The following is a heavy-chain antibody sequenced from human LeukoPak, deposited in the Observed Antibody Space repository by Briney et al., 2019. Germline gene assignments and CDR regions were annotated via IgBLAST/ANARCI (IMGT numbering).Heavy chain of an antibody. CDR1: GFIFSDYY. J-gene: IGHJ4*02. CDR2: IKGDGSDT. Sequence: GGSLRLSCVVSGFIFSDYYMSWVRQAPGKGLEWVANIKGDGSDTFYADSVKGRFTISRDNSKNTLYLQMNSLRAEDTAVYYCARKEMATIGLTFDYWGQGTLVTVSS. V-gene: IGHV3-7*03. D-gene: IGHD5-24*01. CDR3: ARKEMATIGLTFDY.